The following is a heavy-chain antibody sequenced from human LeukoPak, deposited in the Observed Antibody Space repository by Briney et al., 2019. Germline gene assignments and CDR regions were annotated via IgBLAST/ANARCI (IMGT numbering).Heavy chain of an antibody. J-gene: IGHJ6*01. Sequence: SVTVSFKASGGTFSIYAISWVRQAPGQGLEWMGGIIPIFGTANYAQKFQGRVTITADESTSTAYMELSSLRSEDTAVYYCARDPTYNYGYYYYYYGMDVWGQGTTVTVSS. CDR3: ARDPTYNYGYYYYYYGMDV. CDR2: IIPIFGTA. CDR1: GGTFSIYA. V-gene: IGHV1-69*01. D-gene: IGHD5-18*01.